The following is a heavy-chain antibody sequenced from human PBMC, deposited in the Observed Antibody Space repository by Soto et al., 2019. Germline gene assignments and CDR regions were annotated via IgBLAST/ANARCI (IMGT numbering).Heavy chain of an antibody. CDR1: GFTFTKDA. D-gene: IGHD5-12*01. Sequence: GGSLRLSCAASGFTFTKDAISWVRHDPGKGLEGVSSISSSGGSTYYADSVKGRFTISRDNSKNTLYLQMNSLRAEDTAVYYCAKEAGRDGYNVDYWGQGTLVTVSS. CDR2: ISSSGGST. V-gene: IGHV3-23*01. J-gene: IGHJ4*02. CDR3: AKEAGRDGYNVDY.